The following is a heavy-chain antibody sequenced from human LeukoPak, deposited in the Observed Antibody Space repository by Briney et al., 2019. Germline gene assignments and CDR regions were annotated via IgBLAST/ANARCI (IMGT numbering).Heavy chain of an antibody. Sequence: ASVTVSCKASGYSFADYYMHWVRQAPGQGLEWMGWINPNSGGTNYAQKFQGRVTMTRDTSISTAYMELSRLRSDDTAVYYCARDGGGVVVAATYYYYMDVWGKGTTVTVSS. CDR3: ARDGGGVVVAATYYYYMDV. CDR2: INPNSGGT. D-gene: IGHD2-15*01. J-gene: IGHJ6*03. V-gene: IGHV1-2*02. CDR1: GYSFADYY.